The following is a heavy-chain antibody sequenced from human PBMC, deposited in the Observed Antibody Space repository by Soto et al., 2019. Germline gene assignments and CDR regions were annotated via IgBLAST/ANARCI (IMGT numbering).Heavy chain of an antibody. J-gene: IGHJ5*02. CDR1: GFTFSSYA. V-gene: IGHV3-23*01. Sequence: EVQLLESGGGLVQPGGSLRLSCAASGFTFSSYARSWVRQAPGKGLEWVSAISGSGGSTYYADSVKGRFTISRDNSKNTLYLQMNSLRAEDTAVYYCAKVPSKLRFLEWLLSWFDPWGQGTLVTVSS. CDR2: ISGSGGST. CDR3: AKVPSKLRFLEWLLSWFDP. D-gene: IGHD3-3*01.